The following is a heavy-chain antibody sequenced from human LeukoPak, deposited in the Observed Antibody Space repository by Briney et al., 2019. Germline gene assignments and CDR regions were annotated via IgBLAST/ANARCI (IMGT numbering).Heavy chain of an antibody. V-gene: IGHV3-33*01. CDR3: ARDLHGDPYYFDY. CDR1: GFSFSDHS. D-gene: IGHD4-17*01. J-gene: IGHJ4*02. Sequence: PGGSLRLSCAASGFSFSDHSMHWVRQPPGKGLEWVAVLWYDGSNKYYADSVKARFTISRDSSTKTMYLQMNNLSAEDTGLYFCARDLHGDPYYFDYWGQGTLVTVSS. CDR2: LWYDGSNK.